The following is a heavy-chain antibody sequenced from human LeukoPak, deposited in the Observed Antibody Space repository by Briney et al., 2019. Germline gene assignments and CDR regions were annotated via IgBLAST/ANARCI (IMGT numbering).Heavy chain of an antibody. CDR3: ARDPRRFDK. V-gene: IGHV3-23*01. CDR1: GFSFSTYS. CDR2: IGGTTSST. J-gene: IGHJ4*02. Sequence: GGSLTLSCTASGFSFSTYSMSWIRQAPGKGLEWVSVIGGTTSSTYYADSMKGRFTISRDNSENTLYLQMNSLRVEDTAVYYCARDPRRFDKWGQGVLVTVSS.